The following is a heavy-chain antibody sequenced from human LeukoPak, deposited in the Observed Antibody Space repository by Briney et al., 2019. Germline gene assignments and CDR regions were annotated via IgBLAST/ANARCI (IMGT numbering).Heavy chain of an antibody. CDR2: VNQGATQK. Sequence: GGSLRLSCAASGFDFSTQWMSWVRQAPGKGLEWVAIVNQGATQKYYVDSVKGRFTISRDNAENSLYLQMNSLRAEDTALYYCARLAVRGVIRRSYYYNMDVWGKGTTVTVSS. V-gene: IGHV3-7*03. D-gene: IGHD3-10*01. CDR1: GFDFSTQW. CDR3: ARLAVRGVIRRSYYYNMDV. J-gene: IGHJ6*03.